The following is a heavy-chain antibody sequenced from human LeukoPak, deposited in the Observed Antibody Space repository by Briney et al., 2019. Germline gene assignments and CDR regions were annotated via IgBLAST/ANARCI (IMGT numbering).Heavy chain of an antibody. D-gene: IGHD5-12*01. V-gene: IGHV1-18*01. CDR3: ARDSPLGYSGTHGYGI. Sequence: GASVKVSCKASGYTFTSYAMHWVRQAPGQRLEWMGWISAYNGNTNYAQKLQGRVTMTTDTSTSTAYMELRSLRSDDTAVYYCARDSPLGYSGTHGYGIWGQGTMVTVSS. J-gene: IGHJ3*02. CDR1: GYTFTSYA. CDR2: ISAYNGNT.